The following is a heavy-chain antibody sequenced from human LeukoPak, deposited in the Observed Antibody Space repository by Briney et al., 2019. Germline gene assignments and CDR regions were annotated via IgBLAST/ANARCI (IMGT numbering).Heavy chain of an antibody. V-gene: IGHV3-23*01. J-gene: IGHJ4*02. CDR1: GFNFSSHA. CDR2: ISVSGSNI. D-gene: IGHD4-23*01. Sequence: GGSLRLSCAASGFNFSSHAMSWVRQAPGKGLEWVSAISVSGSNIFYADSVKGRFTISRDNSKNTLYLQMNSLRAEDTAVYYCAIRPTVVKGPFDYWGKGVLVTVS. CDR3: AIRPTVVKGPFDY.